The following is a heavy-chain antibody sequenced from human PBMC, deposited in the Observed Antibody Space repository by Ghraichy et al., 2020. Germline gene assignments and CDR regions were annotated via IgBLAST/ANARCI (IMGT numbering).Heavy chain of an antibody. CDR1: GFSFSSYS. CDR2: IGPGSNT. J-gene: IGHJ4*02. V-gene: IGHV3-23*01. Sequence: GGSLRLSCAASGFSFSSYSMSWVRQAPGKGLEWVSVIGPGSNTYYAESVKGQFTISRDNSKDPLYLQMSSLRAEDTAVYYCARLPQAGSGTGYWGQGTLVTISS. CDR3: ARLPQAGSGTGY. D-gene: IGHD6-13*01.